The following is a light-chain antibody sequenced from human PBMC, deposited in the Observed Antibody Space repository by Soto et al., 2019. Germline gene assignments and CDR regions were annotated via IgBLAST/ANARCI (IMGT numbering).Light chain of an antibody. Sequence: QSVLTQPPSVSGAPGQRITISCTGAGSNIGAGFDVHWYQQLPGTVPKLLIYGNTNRPSGVPDRFSRSRSGASASLAITGLQVEDEANYYCQSYDSILGAVFGGGTKLTVL. J-gene: IGLJ2*01. V-gene: IGLV1-40*01. CDR2: GNT. CDR3: QSYDSILGAV. CDR1: GSNIGAGFD.